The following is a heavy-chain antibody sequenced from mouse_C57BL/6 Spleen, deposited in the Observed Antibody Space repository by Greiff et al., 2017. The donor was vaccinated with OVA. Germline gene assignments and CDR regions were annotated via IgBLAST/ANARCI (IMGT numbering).Heavy chain of an antibody. CDR3: ARKDFNYAMDY. CDR1: GLTFSDYY. CDR2: INYDGSST. J-gene: IGHJ4*01. V-gene: IGHV5-16*01. Sequence: DVMLVESEGGLVQPGSSMKLSCTASGLTFSDYYMAWVRQVPEKCLEWVANINYDGSSTYYLDSLKSRFIISRDNAKNILYLQMSSLKSEDTATYYCARKDFNYAMDYWGQGTSVTVSS.